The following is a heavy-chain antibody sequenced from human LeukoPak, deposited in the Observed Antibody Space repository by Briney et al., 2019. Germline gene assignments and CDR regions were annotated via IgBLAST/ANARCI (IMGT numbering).Heavy chain of an antibody. J-gene: IGHJ6*02. Sequence: GSLRLSCAASGFTFSSYGMHWVRQAPGKGLEWVAVIWYDGSNKYYADSVKGRFTISRDNSKNTLYLQMNSLRAEDTAVYYCARGDTAMVMSYYYYYGMDVWGQGTTVTVSS. D-gene: IGHD5-18*01. CDR2: IWYDGSNK. CDR3: ARGDTAMVMSYYYYYGMDV. CDR1: GFTFSSYG. V-gene: IGHV3-33*01.